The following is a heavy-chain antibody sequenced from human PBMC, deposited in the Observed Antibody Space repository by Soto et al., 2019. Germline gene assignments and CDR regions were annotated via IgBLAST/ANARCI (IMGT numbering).Heavy chain of an antibody. J-gene: IGHJ4*02. V-gene: IGHV3-73*01. Sequence: AGGSLRLSCAASGFTFSGSAMHWVRQASGKGLEWVGRIRSKANSYATAYAASVKGRFTISRDDSKNTAYLQMNSLKTEDTAVYYCTRHGGGYCSSTSCSNNWGQGTLVTVSS. CDR1: GFTFSGSA. CDR2: IRSKANSYAT. D-gene: IGHD2-2*01. CDR3: TRHGGGYCSSTSCSNN.